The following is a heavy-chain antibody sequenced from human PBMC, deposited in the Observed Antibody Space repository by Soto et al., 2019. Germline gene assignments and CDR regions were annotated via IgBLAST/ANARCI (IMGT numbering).Heavy chain of an antibody. Sequence: GGSLRLSCAASGFTFNHYATSWVRQAPGKGLEWVSIIIANGGTFYADSVKGRFTISRDNSKNTVYLQMSSLRVEDTAIYYCAKDYTVAADPSSVILFDYWGQGALVTVSS. CDR2: IIANGGT. CDR3: AKDYTVAADPSSVILFDY. CDR1: GFTFNHYA. J-gene: IGHJ4*02. V-gene: IGHV3-23*01. D-gene: IGHD2-15*01.